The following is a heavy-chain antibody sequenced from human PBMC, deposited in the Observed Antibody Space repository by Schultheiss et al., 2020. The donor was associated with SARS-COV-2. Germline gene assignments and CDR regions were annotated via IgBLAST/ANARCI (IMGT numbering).Heavy chain of an antibody. V-gene: IGHV4-61*02. J-gene: IGHJ4*02. D-gene: IGHD2-15*01. CDR1: GGSISSGSYY. CDR2: IYTSGST. CDR3: ASHCSGGSCSLFDY. Sequence: SETLSLTYTVSGGSISSGSYYWSWIRQPAGKGLEWIGRIYTSGSTNYNPSLKSRVTISVDTSKNQFSLKLSSVTAADTAVYYCASHCSGGSCSLFDYWGQGTLVTVSS.